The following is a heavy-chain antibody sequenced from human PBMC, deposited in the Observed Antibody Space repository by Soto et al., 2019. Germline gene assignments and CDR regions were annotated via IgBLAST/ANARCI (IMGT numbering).Heavy chain of an antibody. Sequence: ASVKVSCKASGYTFTSYAMHWVRQAPGQRLEWMGWSNAGNGNTKYSQKFQGRVTITRDTYASTAYMELSSLRSEDTAVYYCARDDGGYSPYYYSPTGMHARGHRATVAVS. V-gene: IGHV1-3*01. CDR2: SNAGNGNT. J-gene: IGHJ6*02. D-gene: IGHD3-22*01. CDR3: ARDDGGYSPYYYSPTGMHA. CDR1: GYTFTSYA.